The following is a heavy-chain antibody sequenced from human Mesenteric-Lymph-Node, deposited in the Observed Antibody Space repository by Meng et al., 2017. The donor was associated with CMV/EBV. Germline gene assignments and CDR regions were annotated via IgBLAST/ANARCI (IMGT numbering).Heavy chain of an antibody. CDR1: GFTFSNAW. CDR3: ARDYDFWSASMDY. J-gene: IGHJ4*02. D-gene: IGHD3-3*01. V-gene: IGHV3-74*03. Sequence: GESLKISCAASGFTFSNAWMSWVRQAPGKGLVWVSRISTDASSTTYAGSVEGRFSIYRDNAKNTLFLQMNSLRVEDTAVYYCARDYDFWSASMDYWGQGTLVTVSS. CDR2: ISTDASST.